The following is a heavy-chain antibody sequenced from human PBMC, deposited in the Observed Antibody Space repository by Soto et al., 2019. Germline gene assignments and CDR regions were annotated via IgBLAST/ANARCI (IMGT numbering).Heavy chain of an antibody. CDR3: ARGLVRGDCSSTTCLNGFDP. J-gene: IGHJ5*02. V-gene: IGHV3-30*03. Sequence: GGSLRLSCAASGFTFSSYGMHWVRQAPGKGLEWVAVITYDGSNKYYADSVKGRFTISRDNSKNTLYLQMNSLRAEDTAVYYCARGLVRGDCSSTTCLNGFDPWGQGTLVTVAS. CDR1: GFTFSSYG. D-gene: IGHD2-2*01. CDR2: ITYDGSNK.